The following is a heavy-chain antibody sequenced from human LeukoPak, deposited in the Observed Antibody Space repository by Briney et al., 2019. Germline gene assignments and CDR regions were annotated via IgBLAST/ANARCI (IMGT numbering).Heavy chain of an antibody. D-gene: IGHD3-10*01. V-gene: IGHV4-59*01. J-gene: IGHJ5*02. Sequence: ASETLSLTCTVSGGSISSYYWSWIRQPPGKGLEWIGYIYYSGSTNYNPSLKSRVTISVDTSKNQFSLKLSSVTAADTAVYYCARARGVIPHNWFDPWGQGTLVTVSS. CDR2: IYYSGST. CDR3: ARARGVIPHNWFDP. CDR1: GGSISSYY.